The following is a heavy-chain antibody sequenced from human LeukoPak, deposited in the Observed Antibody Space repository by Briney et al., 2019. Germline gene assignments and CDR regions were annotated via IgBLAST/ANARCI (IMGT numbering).Heavy chain of an antibody. CDR3: ARVTKLGILVDY. J-gene: IGHJ4*02. V-gene: IGHV4-30-4*01. Sequence: SSETLSLTCTVSGGSICSGDYYWSWIRQPPGKGLEWIGYIYYSGSTYYNPSLKSRVTISVDTSKNQFSLKLSSVTAADTAVYYCARVTKLGILVDYWGQGTLVTVSS. CDR1: GGSICSGDYY. D-gene: IGHD7-27*01. CDR2: IYYSGST.